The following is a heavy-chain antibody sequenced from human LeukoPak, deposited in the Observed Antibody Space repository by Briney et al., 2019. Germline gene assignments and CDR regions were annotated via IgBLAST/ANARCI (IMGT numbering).Heavy chain of an antibody. D-gene: IGHD3-10*01. J-gene: IGHJ3*02. CDR2: INHSGST. Sequence: SETLSLTCAVYGGSFSGYYWSWIRQPPGKGPEWIGEINHSGSTNYNPSLKSRVTISVDTSKNQFSLKLSSVTAADTAVYYCARAPMVRGVRDAFDIWGQGTMVTVSS. CDR1: GGSFSGYY. CDR3: ARAPMVRGVRDAFDI. V-gene: IGHV4-34*01.